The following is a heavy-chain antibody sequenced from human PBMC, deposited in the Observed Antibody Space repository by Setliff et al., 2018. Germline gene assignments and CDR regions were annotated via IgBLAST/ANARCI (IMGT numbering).Heavy chain of an antibody. CDR2: ISSSSTYI. J-gene: IGHJ4*02. Sequence: GGSLRLSCAASGFSFSDYSMNWVRQAPGKGLEWVSSISSSSTYIFYADSVRGRFTVSRDNAKNSLYLQMNSLRAEDTAIYYCGPGGKGLLENWGQGTLVPSPQ. CDR1: GFSFSDYS. CDR3: GPGGKGLLEN. D-gene: IGHD3-10*01. V-gene: IGHV3-21*01.